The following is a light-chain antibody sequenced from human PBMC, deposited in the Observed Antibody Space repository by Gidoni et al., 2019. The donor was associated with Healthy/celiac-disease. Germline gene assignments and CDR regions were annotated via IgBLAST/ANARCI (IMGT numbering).Light chain of an antibody. V-gene: IGKV1-33*01. J-gene: IGKJ4*01. CDR3: QQYDNLPLT. CDR1: QDISNY. CDR2: DAS. Sequence: DIQMTQSPSSLSASVGDRVTITCQASQDISNYLNWYQQKPGKAPKPLIYDASNLETGVPSRFSGSGSGTDFTFTISRLQPEDIATYYCQQYDNLPLTFGGGTKVEIK.